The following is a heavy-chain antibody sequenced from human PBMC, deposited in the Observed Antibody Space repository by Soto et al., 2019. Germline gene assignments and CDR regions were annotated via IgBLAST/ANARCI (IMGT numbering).Heavy chain of an antibody. CDR1: GGSISSSNR. Sequence: SETLSLTCAVSGGSISSSNRWSRVRPPPGKGLEWIGYIYHSESTYYNPSLKSRVAISGDTSKNQFSLRLSSVTAADTAVYHSASGDVERYSGMDVWGQGTTVTVS. CDR3: ASGDVERYSGMDV. V-gene: IGHV4-4*02. J-gene: IGHJ6*02. D-gene: IGHD3-10*01. CDR2: IYHSEST.